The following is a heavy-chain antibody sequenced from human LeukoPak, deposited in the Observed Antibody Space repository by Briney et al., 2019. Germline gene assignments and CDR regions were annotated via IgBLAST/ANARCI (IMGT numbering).Heavy chain of an antibody. Sequence: PGGSLRLSCAASGFTFSSYGMHWVRQAPGKGLEWVAFIRYDGSNKYYADSVKGRFTISRDNSKNTLYLQMNSLRAEDTAVYYCAKDQGITMVRGVIINWGQGTLVTVSS. CDR2: IRYDGSNK. V-gene: IGHV3-30*02. CDR3: AKDQGITMVRGVIIN. CDR1: GFTFSSYG. D-gene: IGHD3-10*01. J-gene: IGHJ4*02.